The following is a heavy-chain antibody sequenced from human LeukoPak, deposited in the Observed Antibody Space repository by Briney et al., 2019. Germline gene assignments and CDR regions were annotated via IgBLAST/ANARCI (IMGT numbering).Heavy chain of an antibody. Sequence: GWSLRLSCAASGFTFSSYSMNWVRQAPGKGLEWVSYITGHSSTIYYADSVKGRFTISRDNAKNSLYLQMNSLRAEDTAVYYCARDLRGYSYGYAGWGQGTLVTVSS. D-gene: IGHD5-18*01. V-gene: IGHV3-48*01. CDR1: GFTFSSYS. CDR3: ARDLRGYSYGYAG. CDR2: ITGHSSTI. J-gene: IGHJ4*02.